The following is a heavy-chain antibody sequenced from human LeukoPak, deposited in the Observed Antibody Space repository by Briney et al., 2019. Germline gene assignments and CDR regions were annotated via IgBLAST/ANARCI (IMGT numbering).Heavy chain of an antibody. D-gene: IGHD6-13*01. CDR3: ARRLKYSSSWGDYFDK. CDR1: DDSISSYY. J-gene: IGHJ4*02. Sequence: SETLSLTCTVSDDSISSYYCSWIRQPPGKGLEWIGYIYYSGSTSYNPSLKSRVTISVDTSKNQFSLKLSSVTAADTAVYYCARRLKYSSSWGDYFDKWGQGTLVAVSS. V-gene: IGHV4-59*12. CDR2: IYYSGST.